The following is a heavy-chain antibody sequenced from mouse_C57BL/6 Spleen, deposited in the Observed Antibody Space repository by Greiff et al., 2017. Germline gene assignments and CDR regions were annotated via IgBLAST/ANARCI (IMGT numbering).Heavy chain of an antibody. CDR1: GFSLTSYG. CDR3: ARGGYYGSSYVGWYFDV. V-gene: IGHV2-6*03. D-gene: IGHD1-1*01. CDR2: IWSDGST. Sequence: VQVVESGPGLVAPSQSLSITCTVSGFSLTSYGVHWVRQPPGKGLEWLVVIWSDGSTTYNSALKSRLSLSKDNSKSQVFLKMNSLQTDDTAMYYCARGGYYGSSYVGWYFDVWGTGTTVTVSS. J-gene: IGHJ1*03.